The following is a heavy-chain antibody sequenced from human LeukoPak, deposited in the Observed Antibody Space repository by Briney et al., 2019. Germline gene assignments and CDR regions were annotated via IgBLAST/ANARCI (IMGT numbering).Heavy chain of an antibody. V-gene: IGHV3-7*01. Sequence: PGGSLRLSCAASGFTFSNYWMSWVRQAPGKGLEWVANIKFVGNDKFYVDSVKGRFTISRDNAKNLLYLQMSSLRAEDTAVYYCARDWYYDYVWGSYRDAFDIWGQGTMVTVSS. CDR2: IKFVGNDK. CDR3: ARDWYYDYVWGSYRDAFDI. D-gene: IGHD3-16*02. J-gene: IGHJ3*02. CDR1: GFTFSNYW.